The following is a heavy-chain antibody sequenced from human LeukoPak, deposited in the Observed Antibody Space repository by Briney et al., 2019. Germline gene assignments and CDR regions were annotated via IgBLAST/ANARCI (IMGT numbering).Heavy chain of an antibody. J-gene: IGHJ5*02. V-gene: IGHV3-30*03. CDR1: DFLFSLYA. CDR2: ISYDENDK. CDR3: ARDAGNWFDP. Sequence: PGGSLRLSCAASDFLFSLYALHWVRQAPGKGLEWVAVISYDENDKYYADSVKGRFTISRDNSKNTLYLQMNSLRAEDTAVYYCARDAGNWFDPWGQGTLVTVSS.